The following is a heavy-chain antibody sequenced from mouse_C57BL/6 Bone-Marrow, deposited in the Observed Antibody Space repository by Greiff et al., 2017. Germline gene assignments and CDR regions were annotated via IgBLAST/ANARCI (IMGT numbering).Heavy chain of an antibody. CDR3: ARMGPYYFDY. V-gene: IGHV1-54*01. CDR1: GYAFTNYL. CDR2: INPGSGGT. Sequence: QVQLQQSGAELVRPGTSVKVSCKASGYAFTNYLIEWVKQRPGQGLEWIGVINPGSGGTNYNEKFKGKATLTADKSSSTAYMQLSSLTSEDSEVYFCARMGPYYFDYWGQGTTLTVSS. J-gene: IGHJ2*01. D-gene: IGHD4-1*01.